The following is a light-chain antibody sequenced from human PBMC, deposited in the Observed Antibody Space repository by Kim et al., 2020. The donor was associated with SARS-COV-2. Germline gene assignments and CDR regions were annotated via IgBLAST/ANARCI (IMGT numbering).Light chain of an antibody. CDR1: QSISNW. Sequence: DIQMTQSPSTLSASVGDRVTITCRASQSISNWLAWYQQKPGKAPNLLIYKASSLESGVPSRFSGSGSGTEFTLTINSLQPDDFATYYCQQYNTYRTFGQGTKVDIK. CDR3: QQYNTYRT. J-gene: IGKJ1*01. CDR2: KAS. V-gene: IGKV1-5*03.